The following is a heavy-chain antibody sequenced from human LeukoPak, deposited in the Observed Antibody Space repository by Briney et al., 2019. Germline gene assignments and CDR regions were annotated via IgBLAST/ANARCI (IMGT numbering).Heavy chain of an antibody. Sequence: GASVKVSCKASGYTFTGYYMHWVRQAPGQGLEWMGRINPNSGGTNYAQKFQGRVTMTRDTSISTAYMGLSRLRSDDTAVYYCARLRTYYYDSSGYWSFDIWGQGTMVTVSS. V-gene: IGHV1-2*06. J-gene: IGHJ3*02. D-gene: IGHD3-22*01. CDR3: ARLRTYYYDSSGYWSFDI. CDR2: INPNSGGT. CDR1: GYTFTGYY.